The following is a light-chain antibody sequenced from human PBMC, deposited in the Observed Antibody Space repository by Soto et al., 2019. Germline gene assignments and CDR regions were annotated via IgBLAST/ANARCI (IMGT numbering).Light chain of an antibody. V-gene: IGKV2-28*01. Sequence: DIVMTQSPLSLPVTPGEPASISCRSSQSLLHSNGYNYLDGYLQNPGQSPHLLIYLGSNRASGVHDRFRDSGSDTDFTLKIGRVDDEDFVVYYCMQSLQTRLTLRGVPRLEIQ. CDR3: MQSLQTRLT. J-gene: IGKJ4*02. CDR2: LGS. CDR1: QSLLHSNGYNY.